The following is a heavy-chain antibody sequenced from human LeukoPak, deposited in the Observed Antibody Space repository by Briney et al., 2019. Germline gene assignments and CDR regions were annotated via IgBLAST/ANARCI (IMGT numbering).Heavy chain of an antibody. J-gene: IGHJ6*03. CDR1: GVTFSSYA. V-gene: IGHV3-30*04. D-gene: IGHD1-14*01. CDR2: ISYDGSNK. CDR3: ARDRNQLSYMDV. Sequence: GGSLRLSCAASGVTFSSYAMHWVRQAPGKGLEWVAVISYDGSNKYYADSVKGRFTISRDNSKNTLYLQMNSLRAEDTAVYYCARDRNQLSYMDVWGKGTTVTVSS.